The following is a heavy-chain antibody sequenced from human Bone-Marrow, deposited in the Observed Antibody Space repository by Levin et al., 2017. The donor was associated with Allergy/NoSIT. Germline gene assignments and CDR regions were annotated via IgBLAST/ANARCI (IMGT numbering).Heavy chain of an antibody. CDR1: GGSISSSSYY. V-gene: IGHV4-39*01. J-gene: IGHJ4*02. CDR3: AAGITGTFDY. Sequence: PSETLSLTCTVSGGSISSSSYYWGWIRQPPGKGLEWIGSIYYSGSTYYNPSLKSRVTISVDTSKNQFSLKLSSVTAADTAVYYCAAGITGTFDYWGQGTLVTVSS. CDR2: IYYSGST. D-gene: IGHD1-20*01.